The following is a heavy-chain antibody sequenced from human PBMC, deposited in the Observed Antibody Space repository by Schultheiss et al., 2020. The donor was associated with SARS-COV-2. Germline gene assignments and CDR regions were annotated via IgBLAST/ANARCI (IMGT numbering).Heavy chain of an antibody. V-gene: IGHV1-18*01. Sequence: ASVKVSCKASGYTFTSYGISWVRQAPGQELEWMGWISAYNGNTNYAQKLQGRVTMTTDTSTSTAYMELRSLRSDDTAVYYCARDQSAVAVGENWFDPWGQGTLVTVSS. J-gene: IGHJ5*02. CDR1: GYTFTSYG. CDR2: ISAYNGNT. CDR3: ARDQSAVAVGENWFDP. D-gene: IGHD6-19*01.